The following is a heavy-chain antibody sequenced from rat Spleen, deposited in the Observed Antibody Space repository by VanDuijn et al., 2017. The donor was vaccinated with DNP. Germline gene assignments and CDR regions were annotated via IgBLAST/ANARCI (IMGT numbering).Heavy chain of an antibody. CDR3: ARWGDDFDY. CDR2: ISYSGST. J-gene: IGHJ2*01. V-gene: IGHV3-1*01. Sequence: EVQLQESGPGLVKPSQSPSLTCSFTGYSITSNYWGWIRKFPGNKNEYTGHISYSGSTNYNPSLKSRITITRDTSKNHCFLQLNSVTSEQTATYYCARWGDDFDYWGQGVMVTVSS. CDR1: GYSITSNY.